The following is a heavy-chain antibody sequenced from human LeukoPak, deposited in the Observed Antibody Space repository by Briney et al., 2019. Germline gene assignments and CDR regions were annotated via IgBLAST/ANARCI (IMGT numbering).Heavy chain of an antibody. D-gene: IGHD3-22*01. CDR2: ISSNGGST. V-gene: IGHV3-64D*09. CDR3: VKADYYDTSNYYYRYFQY. Sequence: GGSLRLSCSASGFTFSSYAMHWVRQAPGKGLEYVSAISSNGGSTYYADSVKGRFTISRDNSKNTLYLQMSSLRAEDTAVYYCVKADYYDTSNYYYRYFQYWGQGTLVTVSS. CDR1: GFTFSSYA. J-gene: IGHJ1*01.